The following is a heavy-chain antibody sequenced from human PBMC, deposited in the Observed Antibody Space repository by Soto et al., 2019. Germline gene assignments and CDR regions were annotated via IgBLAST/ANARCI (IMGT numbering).Heavy chain of an antibody. Sequence: GGSLRLSCAASGFTFSSYGMHWVRQAPGKGLEWVAVIWYDGSNKYYADSVKGRFTISRDNSKNTLYLQMNSLRAEDTAVYYCARDRSSATVTTMDYWGQGTLVTVSS. CDR1: GFTFSSYG. CDR2: IWYDGSNK. J-gene: IGHJ4*02. V-gene: IGHV3-33*01. CDR3: ARDRSSATVTTMDY. D-gene: IGHD4-17*01.